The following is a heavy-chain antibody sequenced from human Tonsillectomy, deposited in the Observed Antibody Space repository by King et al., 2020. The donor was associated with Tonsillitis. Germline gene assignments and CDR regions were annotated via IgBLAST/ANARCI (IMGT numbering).Heavy chain of an antibody. V-gene: IGHV3-11*01. CDR2: ISSSGSSK. J-gene: IGHJ4*02. CDR1: GFMFSDHY. CDR3: ARVPSGSIIDY. D-gene: IGHD3-22*01. Sequence: VQLVESGGGLVKPGGSLRLSCAASGFMFSDHYMSWIRQAPGKGLEWVSYISSSGSSKYYADCVKGRFTISRDNAKRSLYLQMNSLRAEDTAVYYCARVPSGSIIDYWGRGTLVTVSS.